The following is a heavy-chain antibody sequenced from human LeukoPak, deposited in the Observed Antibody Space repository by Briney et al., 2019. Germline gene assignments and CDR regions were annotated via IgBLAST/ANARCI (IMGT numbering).Heavy chain of an antibody. CDR3: ARESNWAYYFDY. J-gene: IGHJ4*02. CDR2: INPKSGGT. Sequence: ASVRVSCKASGYSFTDYSIHWVRQAPGQGLEWMGWINPKSGGTKYAQKFQGRVSMTRDTSISTGYMELSRLRSDDTAVYFCARESNWAYYFDYWGQGTLLTVSS. CDR1: GYSFTDYS. V-gene: IGHV1-2*02. D-gene: IGHD1-1*01.